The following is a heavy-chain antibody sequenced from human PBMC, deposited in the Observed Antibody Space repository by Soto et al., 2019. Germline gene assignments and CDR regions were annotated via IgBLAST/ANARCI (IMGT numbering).Heavy chain of an antibody. CDR2: IWYDGSNK. D-gene: IGHD6-19*01. CDR1: GFTFSIYG. Sequence: GESLKISCAASGFTFSIYGMHWVLQAPCKGLEWVAVIWYDGSNKYYADSVKGRFTISRDNSKNTLYLQMNSLRAEDTAVYYCAREGSEYSSGWYYFDYWGQGTLVTVSS. J-gene: IGHJ4*02. V-gene: IGHV3-33*01. CDR3: AREGSEYSSGWYYFDY.